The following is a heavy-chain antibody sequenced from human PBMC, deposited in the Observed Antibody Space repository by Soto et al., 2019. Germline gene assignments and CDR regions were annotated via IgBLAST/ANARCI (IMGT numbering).Heavy chain of an antibody. CDR2: IWYDGSNK. CDR1: GFTFSSYG. D-gene: IGHD6-13*01. CDR3: ARGAQQLTFYYYYYGMDV. Sequence: GGSLRLSCAASGFTFSSYGMHWVRQAPGKGLEWVAVIWYDGSNKYYADSVKGRFTISRDNSKNTLYLQMNSLRAEDTAVYYCARGAQQLTFYYYYYGMDVWGQGTTVTVSS. V-gene: IGHV3-33*08. J-gene: IGHJ6*02.